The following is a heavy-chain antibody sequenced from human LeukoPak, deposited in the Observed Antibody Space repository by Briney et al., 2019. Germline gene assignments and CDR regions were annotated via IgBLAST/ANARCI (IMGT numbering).Heavy chain of an antibody. V-gene: IGHV4-59*01. CDR2: IYYSGST. CDR1: GGSISSYY. D-gene: IGHD6-13*01. Sequence: SETLSLTCTVSGGSISSYYWSWIRQPPGKGPEWIGYIYYSGSTNYNPSLKSRVTISVDTSKNQFSLKLSSVTAADTAVYYCARVPGRSSSPDYWGQGTLVTVSS. CDR3: ARVPGRSSSPDY. J-gene: IGHJ4*02.